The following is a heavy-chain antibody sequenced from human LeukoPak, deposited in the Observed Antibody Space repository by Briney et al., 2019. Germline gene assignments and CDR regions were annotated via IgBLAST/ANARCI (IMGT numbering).Heavy chain of an antibody. CDR2: ISYVGSNK. CDR1: GFIFSSYG. D-gene: IGHD6-13*01. Sequence: GGSLRLSCAASGFIFSSYGMHWVRQAPGKGLELLAVISYVGSNKYYADSVKGRFTISRDNSKNTLYLQMNSLRAEDTAVYYCAKEEYSSSHYYYGMDVWGQGTTVTVSS. CDR3: AKEEYSSSHYYYGMDV. J-gene: IGHJ6*02. V-gene: IGHV3-30*18.